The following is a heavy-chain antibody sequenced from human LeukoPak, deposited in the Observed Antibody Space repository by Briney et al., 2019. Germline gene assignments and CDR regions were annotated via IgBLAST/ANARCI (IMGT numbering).Heavy chain of an antibody. J-gene: IGHJ4*02. V-gene: IGHV3-23*01. CDR3: AKDITPYVEMATIFDY. CDR1: GFTFSSYA. CDR2: ISGSGGST. D-gene: IGHD5-24*01. Sequence: PGGSLRLSCAASGFTFSSYAMSWVRQAPGKGLEWVSAISGSGGSTYYADSVKGRFTISRGNSKNTLYLQMNSLRAEDTAVYYCAKDITPYVEMATIFDYWGQGTLVTVSS.